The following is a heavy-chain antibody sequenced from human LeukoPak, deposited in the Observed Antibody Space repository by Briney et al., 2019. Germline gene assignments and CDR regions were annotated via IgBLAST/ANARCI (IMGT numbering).Heavy chain of an antibody. D-gene: IGHD6-13*01. Sequence: GGSLRLSCAASGFTFSTFAMIWVRQPPGKGLEWVSSIFPSGGEIHYADSVRGRFTISRDNSKSTLSLQMNSLRAEDTAVYYCAREPTYSNSWHTSCDYWGPGILVTVSS. J-gene: IGHJ4*02. V-gene: IGHV3-23*01. CDR3: AREPTYSNSWHTSCDY. CDR2: IFPSGGEI. CDR1: GFTFSTFA.